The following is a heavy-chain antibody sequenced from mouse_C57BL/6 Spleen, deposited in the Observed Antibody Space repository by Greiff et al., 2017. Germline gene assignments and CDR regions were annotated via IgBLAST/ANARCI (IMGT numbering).Heavy chain of an antibody. D-gene: IGHD1-1*01. CDR2: IDPKSGGT. CDR1: GYTFTSYW. J-gene: IGHJ1*03. Sequence: QVQLQQPGAELVKPGASVKLSCKASGYTFTSYWMHWVKQRPGRGLEWIGRIDPKSGGTKYNEKFKSKATLTVDKPSSTAYMQLSSLTSEDSAVYYCARSGYGSSFYWYFDVWGTGTTVTVSS. V-gene: IGHV1-72*01. CDR3: ARSGYGSSFYWYFDV.